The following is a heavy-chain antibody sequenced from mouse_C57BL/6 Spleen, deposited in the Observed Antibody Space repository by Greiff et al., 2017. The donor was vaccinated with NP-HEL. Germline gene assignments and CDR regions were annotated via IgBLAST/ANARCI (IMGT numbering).Heavy chain of an antibody. CDR2: IYPGDGDT. CDR3: ARSGYYGNSYYFDY. CDR1: GYAFSSSW. V-gene: IGHV1-82*01. Sequence: QVQLQQSGPELVKPGASVKISCKASGYAFSSSWMNWVKQRPGQGLEWIGRIYPGDGDTNYNGKFKGKATLTADKSSSTAYMQLSSLTSEDSAVYFCARSGYYGNSYYFDYWGQGTTLTVSS. J-gene: IGHJ2*01. D-gene: IGHD2-1*01.